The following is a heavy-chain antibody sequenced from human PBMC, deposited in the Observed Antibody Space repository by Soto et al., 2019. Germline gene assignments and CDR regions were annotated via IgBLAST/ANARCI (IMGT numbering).Heavy chain of an antibody. CDR2: IYYSGNT. CDR3: ARVGHINWFDP. V-gene: IGHV4-59*08. D-gene: IGHD2-21*01. CDR1: GGYISSYY. J-gene: IGHJ5*02. Sequence: PSETLSLTCTVSGGYISSYYWSWIRQPPGKGLEWIGYIYYSGNTYYNPSLKSRVMISVDTSKNQFSLKLSSVTAADTAVYYCARVGHINWFDPWGQGTLVTVSS.